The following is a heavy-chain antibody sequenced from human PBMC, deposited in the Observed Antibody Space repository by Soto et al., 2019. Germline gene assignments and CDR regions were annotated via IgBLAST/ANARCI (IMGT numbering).Heavy chain of an antibody. V-gene: IGHV4-61*01. D-gene: IGHD3-10*01. CDR2: IYYSGST. Sequence: QVQLQESGPGLVKPSETLSLTCTVSGGSVSSGSYYWSWIRQPPGKGLEWIGYIYYSGSTNYNPSLKSRVTTSLHTAKNPFPVKLSSVTAADTPVNYGARAGGGDGMDVWGQGTTVTVSS. J-gene: IGHJ6*02. CDR3: ARAGGGDGMDV. CDR1: GGSVSSGSYY.